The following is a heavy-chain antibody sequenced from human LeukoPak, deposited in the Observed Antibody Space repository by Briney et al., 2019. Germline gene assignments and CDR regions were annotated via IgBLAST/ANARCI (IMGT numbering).Heavy chain of an antibody. CDR1: GYTFTSYD. CDR2: MNPNSGNT. V-gene: IGHV1-8*01. J-gene: IGHJ3*02. CDR3: ARGRIAVAITDAFDI. Sequence: ASVKVSCKASGYTFTSYDINWVRQATGQGLEWMGWMNPNSGNTGYAQKFQGRVTMTRDTSTSTVYMELSSLRSEDTAVYYCARGRIAVAITDAFDIWGQGTMVTVSS. D-gene: IGHD6-19*01.